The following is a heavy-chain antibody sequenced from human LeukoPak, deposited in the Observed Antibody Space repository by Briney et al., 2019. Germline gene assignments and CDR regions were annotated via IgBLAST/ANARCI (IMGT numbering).Heavy chain of an antibody. CDR2: IYHSGST. J-gene: IGHJ5*02. D-gene: IGHD3-22*01. CDR1: GXSISSGGYY. CDR3: ARDLSYYYDSSGYNWFDP. Sequence: SETLSLTCTVSGXSISSGGYYWSWIRQYPGKGLEWIGYIYHSGSTNYNPSLKSRVTISVDTSKNQFSLKLSSVTAADTAVYYCARDLSYYYDSSGYNWFDPWGQGTLVTVSS. V-gene: IGHV4-61*08.